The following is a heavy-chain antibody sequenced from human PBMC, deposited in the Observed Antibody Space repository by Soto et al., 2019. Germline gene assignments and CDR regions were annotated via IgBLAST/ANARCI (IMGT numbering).Heavy chain of an antibody. V-gene: IGHV1-18*01. CDR2: ISPYTGNT. D-gene: IGHD3-16*01. CDR3: ARGGLALMDV. CDR1: GYSFVNYG. Sequence: GASVKPSCKACGYSFVNYGIACVRQAPGQGLEWMGWISPYTGNTHSASKVQGRLTMTTDTSTSTAYMDLGSLTSDDTAVYYCARGGLALMDVWGQGTTVTVSS. J-gene: IGHJ6*02.